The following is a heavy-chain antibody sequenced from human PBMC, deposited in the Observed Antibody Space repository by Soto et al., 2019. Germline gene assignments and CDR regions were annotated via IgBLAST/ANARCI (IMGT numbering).Heavy chain of an antibody. V-gene: IGHV3-33*01. CDR1: GFTFNSYG. J-gene: IGHJ4*02. CDR2: IWYDGSAK. Sequence: QVQLVESGGGVVQPGRSLRLSCAASGFTFNSYGMHWVRQAPGKGLEWVAVIWYDGSAKYYADSVKGRFTISRDNSKNTLFLQMDSLRAEDTAVYYCGRDWRAIDHWGQGTLVTVSS. CDR3: GRDWRAIDH.